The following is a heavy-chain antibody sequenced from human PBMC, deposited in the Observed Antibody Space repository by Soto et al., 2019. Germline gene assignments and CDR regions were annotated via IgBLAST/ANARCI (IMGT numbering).Heavy chain of an antibody. V-gene: IGHV4-31*03. CDR3: AREGWAWRQHEDAFDI. CDR1: GGSISSGGYY. CDR2: IYYSGST. J-gene: IGHJ3*02. Sequence: QVQLQESGPGLVKPSQTLSLTCTVSGGSISSGGYYWSWIRQHPGKGLEWIGYIYYSGSTYYNPYLKSRANLSVESSMTQFSLKLSSVQAADTAVYYCAREGWAWRQHEDAFDIWGQGTMVTVSS. D-gene: IGHD6-13*01.